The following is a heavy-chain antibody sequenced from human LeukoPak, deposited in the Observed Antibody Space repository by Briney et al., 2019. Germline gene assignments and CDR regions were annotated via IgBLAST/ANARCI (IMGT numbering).Heavy chain of an antibody. Sequence: GGSLRLSCAASGFTFSSYAMHWVRQAPGKGLEWVAVISYDGSNKYYADSVKGRFTISRDNSKNTLYLQMNSLRAEDTAVYYCARVGASSWGYYYYMDVWGKGTTVTVSS. J-gene: IGHJ6*03. D-gene: IGHD6-13*01. CDR2: ISYDGSNK. CDR1: GFTFSSYA. V-gene: IGHV3-30-3*01. CDR3: ARVGASSWGYYYYMDV.